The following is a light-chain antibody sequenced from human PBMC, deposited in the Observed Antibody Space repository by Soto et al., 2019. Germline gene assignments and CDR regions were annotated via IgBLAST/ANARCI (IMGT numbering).Light chain of an antibody. CDR2: EAS. Sequence: VLTQSPDTLSLSPGERATLSCRASQDVGKFLAWYHQKPGLSPSLVIYEASKRATDIPDRFSGSGSGTAFTLTIIRLEPEDVGFYYCQQRNSWPLTFGVGTQV. CDR3: QQRNSWPLT. J-gene: IGKJ4*01. V-gene: IGKV3-11*01. CDR1: QDVGKF.